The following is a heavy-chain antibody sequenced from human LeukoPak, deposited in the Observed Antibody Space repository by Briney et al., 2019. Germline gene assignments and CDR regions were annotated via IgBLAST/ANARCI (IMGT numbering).Heavy chain of an antibody. D-gene: IGHD5-24*01. CDR1: GGSISSGGYY. CDR2: IYTSGST. Sequence: PSETLSLTCTVSGGSISSGGYYWSWIRQHPGKGLEWIGRIYTSGSTNYNPSLKSRVTMSVDTSKNQFSLKLSSVTAADTALYYCAKDGRLADGYFDYWGQGTLVTVSS. J-gene: IGHJ4*02. V-gene: IGHV4-61*02. CDR3: AKDGRLADGYFDY.